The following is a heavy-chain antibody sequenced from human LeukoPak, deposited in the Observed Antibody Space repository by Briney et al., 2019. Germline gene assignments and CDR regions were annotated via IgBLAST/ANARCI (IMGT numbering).Heavy chain of an antibody. Sequence: PGGSLRLSCAASGFTFTTYAMSWVRQAPGKGLEWVSAISGSGGSTYYADSVKGRFTISRDNSKNTLYLQMNSLRAEDTAVYYCAKGIQYSSGWSYYYYGMDVWGQGTTVTVSS. V-gene: IGHV3-23*01. D-gene: IGHD6-19*01. CDR2: ISGSGGST. J-gene: IGHJ6*02. CDR3: AKGIQYSSGWSYYYYGMDV. CDR1: GFTFTTYA.